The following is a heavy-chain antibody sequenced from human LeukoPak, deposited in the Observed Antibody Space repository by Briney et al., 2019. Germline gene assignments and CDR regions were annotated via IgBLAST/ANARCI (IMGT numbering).Heavy chain of an antibody. D-gene: IGHD3-10*01. CDR3: AKAGGSGSYFWYFDL. CDR1: GFTFSSYG. Sequence: GGSLRLSCAASGFTFSSYGMHWVRQAPGKGLEWVAFIRYDGSNKYYADSVKGRFTISRDNSKNTLYLQMNSLRAEDTAVYYCAKAGGSGSYFWYFDLWGRGTLVTVSS. J-gene: IGHJ2*01. V-gene: IGHV3-30*02. CDR2: IRYDGSNK.